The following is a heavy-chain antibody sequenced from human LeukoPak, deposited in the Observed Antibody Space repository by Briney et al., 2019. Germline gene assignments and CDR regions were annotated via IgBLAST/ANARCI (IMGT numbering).Heavy chain of an antibody. Sequence: VASVKVSYKTSGYTFTGYGISWVRQAPGQGLEWMVGIIPMFGTANYAQKFQGRVTITADESTSTAYMELSSLRSEDTAVYYCARGPTGYNWNDVSLRGYYYYYMDVWGKGTTVTVSS. V-gene: IGHV1-69*13. J-gene: IGHJ6*03. CDR1: GYTFTGYG. CDR2: IIPMFGTA. CDR3: ARGPTGYNWNDVSLRGYYYYYMDV. D-gene: IGHD1-1*01.